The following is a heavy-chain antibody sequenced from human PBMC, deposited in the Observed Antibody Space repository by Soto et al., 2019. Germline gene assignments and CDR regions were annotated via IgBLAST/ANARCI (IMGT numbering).Heavy chain of an antibody. CDR3: AKDLKQHGILTGSNWFDP. CDR1: GFTFDDYA. V-gene: IGHV3-9*01. J-gene: IGHJ5*02. CDR2: ISWNSGSI. D-gene: IGHD3-9*01. Sequence: GGSLRLSCAASGFTFDDYAMHWVRQAPGKGLEWVSGISWNSGSIGYADSVKGRFTISRDNAKNSLYLQMNSLRAEDTALYYCAKDLKQHGILTGSNWFDPWGQGTLVTVSS.